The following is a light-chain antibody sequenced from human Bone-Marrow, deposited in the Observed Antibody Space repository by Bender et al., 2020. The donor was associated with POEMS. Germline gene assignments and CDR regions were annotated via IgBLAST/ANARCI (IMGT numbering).Light chain of an antibody. J-gene: IGLJ2*01. CDR2: DVS. Sequence: QSALTQPASVSGSPGQSITISCTGTSSDVGAYNFVSWYQQHPGKAPKLIIFDVSKRPSGVSNRFSGSKSGNTASLSISGLQAEDEADYFCSSYSRSSTLVLFGRGTKLTVL. CDR1: SSDVGAYNF. CDR3: SSYSRSSTLVL. V-gene: IGLV2-14*03.